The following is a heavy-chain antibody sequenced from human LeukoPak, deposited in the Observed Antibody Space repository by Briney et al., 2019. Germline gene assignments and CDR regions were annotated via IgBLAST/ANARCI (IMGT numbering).Heavy chain of an antibody. V-gene: IGHV3-23*01. CDR2: ISGSGGST. Sequence: GGSLRLSCAASGFTFISYWMSWVRQAPGKGLEWVSAISGSGGSTYYADSVKGRFTISRDNSKNTLYLQMNSLRAEDTAVYYCAKDLRGSSSSPWFDPWGQGALVTVSS. J-gene: IGHJ5*02. D-gene: IGHD6-6*01. CDR3: AKDLRGSSSSPWFDP. CDR1: GFTFISYW.